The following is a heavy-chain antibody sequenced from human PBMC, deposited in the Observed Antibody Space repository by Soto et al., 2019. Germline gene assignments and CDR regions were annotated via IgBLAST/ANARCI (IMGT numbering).Heavy chain of an antibody. J-gene: IGHJ6*02. CDR3: AGGIAVACHHPYGMDV. V-gene: IGHV3-11*05. CDR1: GFTFSDYY. D-gene: IGHD6-19*01. CDR2: ISSSSSYT. Sequence: QVQLVESGGGLVKPGGSLILSCAASGFTFSDYYMSWIRQAPGKGLEWCSYISSSSSYTNYADTVKGRFTISRDNAKNAQYLQMNSLRAEDTVVYYCAGGIAVACHHPYGMDVRGQGTTVTVSS.